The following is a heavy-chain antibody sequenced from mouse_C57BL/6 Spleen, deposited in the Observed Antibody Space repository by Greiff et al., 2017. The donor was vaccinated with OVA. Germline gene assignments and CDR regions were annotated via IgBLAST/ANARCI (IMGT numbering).Heavy chain of an antibody. V-gene: IGHV1-81*01. CDR3: ARDDGSNWYFDV. D-gene: IGHD2-3*01. CDR2: IYPRSGNT. CDR1: GYTFTSYG. Sequence: QVQLKESGAELARPGASVKLSCKASGYTFTSYGISWVKQRTGQGLEWIGEIYPRSGNTYYNEKFKGKATLTADKSSSTAYMELRSLTSEDSAVYFCARDDGSNWYFDVWGTGTTVTVSS. J-gene: IGHJ1*03.